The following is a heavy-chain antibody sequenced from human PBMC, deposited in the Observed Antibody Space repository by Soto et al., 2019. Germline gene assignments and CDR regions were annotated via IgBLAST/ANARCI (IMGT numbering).Heavy chain of an antibody. CDR3: ARAQGITMVRGGLDY. V-gene: IGHV4-31*03. D-gene: IGHD3-10*01. CDR2: IYYSGST. J-gene: IGHJ4*02. CDR1: GGSISSGGYY. Sequence: SETLSLTCTVSGGSISSGGYYWSWIRQHPGKGLAWIGYIYYSGSTYYNPSLKSRVTISVDTSKNQFSLKRSSVTAADTAVYYCARAQGITMVRGGLDYWGQGTLVTVSS.